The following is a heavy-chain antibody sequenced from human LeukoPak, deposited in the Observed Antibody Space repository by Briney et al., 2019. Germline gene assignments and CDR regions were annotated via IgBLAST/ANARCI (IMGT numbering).Heavy chain of an antibody. CDR2: IYYSGST. V-gene: IGHV4-59*12. D-gene: IGHD6-6*01. CDR1: GGSIRNYY. J-gene: IGHJ4*02. Sequence: SETLSLTCTVSGGSIRNYYWSWIRQPPGKGLECISYIYYSGSTNYNPSLKSRVTISVDMSKHQFSLKLTSVTAADTAVYYCARGGAPGIAARHTYFDYWGQGTLVTVSS. CDR3: ARGGAPGIAARHTYFDY.